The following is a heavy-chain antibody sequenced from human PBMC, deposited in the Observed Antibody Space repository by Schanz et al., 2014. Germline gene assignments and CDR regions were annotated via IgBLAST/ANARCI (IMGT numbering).Heavy chain of an antibody. D-gene: IGHD6-13*01. J-gene: IGHJ4*02. CDR2: ISYDGSNK. V-gene: IGHV3-30-3*01. CDR1: GFTFSNYA. CDR3: ARSGSSNWYFFDY. Sequence: QVQLVESGGGVVQPGRSLRLSCAASGFTFSNYAMHWVRQAPGKGLEWVAFISYDGSNKYYADSVKGRFTISRDNSKNTLYLQMNSLRAEDTAVYYCARSGSSNWYFFDYWGQGTLVTVSS.